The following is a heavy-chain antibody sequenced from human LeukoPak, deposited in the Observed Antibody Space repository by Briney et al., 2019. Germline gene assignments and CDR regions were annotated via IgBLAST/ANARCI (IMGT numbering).Heavy chain of an antibody. V-gene: IGHV3-23*01. CDR1: GFTFSSYA. D-gene: IGHD2-2*01. CDR3: VKRDSSTSSSYFDY. CDR2: ISGSGGST. J-gene: IGHJ4*02. Sequence: GGSLRLSXAASGFTFSSYAMSWVRQAPGKGVEWVSAISGSGGSTYYADSVKGRFTISRDNSKNTLYLQMNSLRAEDTAVYYCVKRDSSTSSSYFDYWGQGTLVTVSS.